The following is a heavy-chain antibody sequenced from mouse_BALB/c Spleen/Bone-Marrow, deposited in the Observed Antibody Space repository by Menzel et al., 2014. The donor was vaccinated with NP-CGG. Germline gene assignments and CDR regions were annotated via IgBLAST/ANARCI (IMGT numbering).Heavy chain of an antibody. CDR3: TRSRRAMDY. Sequence: QVQLQQSGAELVKPGASVKLSCKASGYTFTSYYIYWVKQRPGQGLEWIGEINPSSGGTNFNEKFRSKATLTVDKSSSTAYMQLSSLTSEDSAVYYCTRSRRAMDYWGQGTSVTVSS. CDR1: GYTFTSYY. CDR2: INPSSGGT. V-gene: IGHV1S81*02. J-gene: IGHJ4*01. D-gene: IGHD2-12*01.